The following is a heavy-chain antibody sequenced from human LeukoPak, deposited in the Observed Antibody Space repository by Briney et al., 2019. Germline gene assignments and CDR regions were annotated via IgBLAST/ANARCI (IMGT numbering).Heavy chain of an antibody. D-gene: IGHD5-18*01. V-gene: IGHV4-34*01. CDR1: GGSFSGYY. CDR3: ARSGYSYVLDY. Sequence: PETLSLTCAVYGGSFSGYYWSWIRQPPGKGLEWIGEINHSGSTNYNPSLKSRVTISVDTSKNQFSLKLSSVTAADTAVYYCARSGYSYVLDYWGQGTLVTVSS. J-gene: IGHJ4*02. CDR2: INHSGST.